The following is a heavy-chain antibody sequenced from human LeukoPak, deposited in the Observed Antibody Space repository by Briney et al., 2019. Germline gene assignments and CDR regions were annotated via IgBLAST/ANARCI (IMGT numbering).Heavy chain of an antibody. D-gene: IGHD2-15*01. Sequence: GESLKIPCKGSGYSFTSYWIGWVRQMPGKGLEWMGIIYPGDSDTRYSPSFQGQVTISADKSISTAYLQWSSLKASDTAMYYCARLKGACSGGSCYWSPFDYWGQGTLVTVSS. CDR2: IYPGDSDT. J-gene: IGHJ4*02. CDR3: ARLKGACSGGSCYWSPFDY. V-gene: IGHV5-51*01. CDR1: GYSFTSYW.